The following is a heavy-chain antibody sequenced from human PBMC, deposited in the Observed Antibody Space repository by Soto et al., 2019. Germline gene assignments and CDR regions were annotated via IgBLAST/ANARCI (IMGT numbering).Heavy chain of an antibody. D-gene: IGHD3-3*02. J-gene: IGHJ5*02. CDR3: ASPKIAFYNWFDP. CDR1: GGCISSSSYS. Sequence: PSETLSLSCTVCGGCISSSSYSWGWIRQPPGKGLEWIGSIYYSGSTYYNPSLKSRVTISVDTSKNQFSLKLSSVTAADTAVYYCASPKIAFYNWFDPWGQGTLVTVSS. CDR2: IYYSGST. V-gene: IGHV4-39*01.